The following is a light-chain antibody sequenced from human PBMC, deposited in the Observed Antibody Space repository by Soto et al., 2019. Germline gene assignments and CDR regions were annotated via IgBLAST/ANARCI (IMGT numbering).Light chain of an antibody. J-gene: IGKJ1*01. CDR3: QQYGSSPRT. Sequence: EMVITQSPATLSVSPGERASLSCRVSPTPFNDNLAWYQQKPGQAPRLLIYGASTRATGVPARFSGSGSGTDFTLTISRLEPEDFAVYYCQQYGSSPRTFGQGTKVDIK. CDR2: GAS. CDR1: PTPFNDN. V-gene: IGKV3-20*01.